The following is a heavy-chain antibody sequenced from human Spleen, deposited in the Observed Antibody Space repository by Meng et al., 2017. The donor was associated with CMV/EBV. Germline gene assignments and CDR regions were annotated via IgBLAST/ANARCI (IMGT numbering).Heavy chain of an antibody. D-gene: IGHD1-26*01. CDR2: INHSGST. V-gene: IGHV4-34*01. CDR1: GGSFSGYY. Sequence: SETLSLTCAVYGGSFSGYYWSWIRQPPGKGLEWIGEINHSGSTNYNPSLKSRVTISVDTSKTQFSLKLSSVTAADTAVYYCARWVLYGMDVWGQGTTVTVSS. J-gene: IGHJ6*02. CDR3: ARWVLYGMDV.